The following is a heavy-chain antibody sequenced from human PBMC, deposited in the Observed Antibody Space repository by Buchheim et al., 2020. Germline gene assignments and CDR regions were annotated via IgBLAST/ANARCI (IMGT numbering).Heavy chain of an antibody. CDR1: GFTFRSFA. J-gene: IGHJ4*02. CDR3: AKDPVQGADYYFDY. Sequence: EVQLLESGGDLVQPGGSLRLSCAASGFTFRSFAMSWVRQAPGKGLEWVSTISGSGGSTYYADSVKGRFTISRDNFKNTLYRQMNTLRAEDKAIYYCAKDPVQGADYYFDYWGQGTL. D-gene: IGHD2-21*02. CDR2: ISGSGGST. V-gene: IGHV3-23*01.